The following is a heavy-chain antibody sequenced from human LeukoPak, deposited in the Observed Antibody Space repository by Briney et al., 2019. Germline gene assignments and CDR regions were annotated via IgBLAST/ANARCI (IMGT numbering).Heavy chain of an antibody. D-gene: IGHD6-25*01. CDR3: VRASSGRAFDM. Sequence: GGSLRLSCTASGFTFRTYAMHWVRQAPGEGLEYVSGISSNGDSVYNADSVRGTFTISRDNSKNTLYLQMSSLRPDDTAVYYCVRASSGRAFDMWGQGTMVTVFS. J-gene: IGHJ3*02. CDR2: ISSNGDSV. CDR1: GFTFRTYA. V-gene: IGHV3-64D*06.